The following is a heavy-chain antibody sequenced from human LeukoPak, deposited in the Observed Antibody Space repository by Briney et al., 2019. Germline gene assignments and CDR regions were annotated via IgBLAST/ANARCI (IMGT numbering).Heavy chain of an antibody. J-gene: IGHJ4*02. CDR2: IKQDGSET. V-gene: IGHV3-7*01. CDR1: GFSFSRYW. D-gene: IGHD3-10*01. Sequence: PGGSLRLSCAASGFSFSRYWMGWVRQAPGKGLEWVANIKQDGSETYHVDSVKGRFTISRDNAKNSLYLQMNSLRAEDTAVYYCARGLHYYASGGLSVVGSFDYWGQGTLVTVSS. CDR3: ARGLHYYASGGLSVVGSFDY.